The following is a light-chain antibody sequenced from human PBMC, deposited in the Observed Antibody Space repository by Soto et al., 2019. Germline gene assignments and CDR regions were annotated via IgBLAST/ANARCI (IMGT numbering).Light chain of an antibody. CDR3: MQGTHWPPWT. CDR2: KVS. J-gene: IGKJ1*01. CDR1: QSLVYSDGNTY. Sequence: DVVMTQSPLSLPVTLGQPASISCRSSQSLVYSDGNTYLNWFQQRPGQSPRRLIYKVSNRDSGVPDRFSGSGSCPDFTLKISRVEAEDVGVYYCMQGTHWPPWTFGQGTKVEIK. V-gene: IGKV2-30*01.